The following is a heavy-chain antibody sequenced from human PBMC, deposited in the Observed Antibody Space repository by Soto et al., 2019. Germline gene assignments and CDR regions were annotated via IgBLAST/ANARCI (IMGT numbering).Heavy chain of an antibody. CDR1: GFTFSSYE. V-gene: IGHV3-48*03. CDR3: ARDHKGGYYYYGMDV. Sequence: GGSLRLSCADSGFTFSSYEMNWVRQAPGKGLEWVSYISSSGSTIYYADSVKGRFTISRDNAKNSLYLQMNSLRAEDTAVYYCARDHKGGYYYYGMDVWGQGTTVTVSS. J-gene: IGHJ6*02. CDR2: ISSSGSTI.